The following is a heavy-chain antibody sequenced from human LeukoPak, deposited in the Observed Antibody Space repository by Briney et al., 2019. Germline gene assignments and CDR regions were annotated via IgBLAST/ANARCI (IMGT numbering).Heavy chain of an antibody. Sequence: ASVKVSCKASGYTFTSYGISWVRQAPGQGLEWMGWISAYNGNTNYAQKLQGRVTMTTDTSTSTAYMELSRLRSDDTAVYYCASVPMGYYDSSGYDYWGQGTLVTVSS. D-gene: IGHD3-22*01. V-gene: IGHV1-18*01. CDR3: ASVPMGYYDSSGYDY. J-gene: IGHJ4*02. CDR1: GYTFTSYG. CDR2: ISAYNGNT.